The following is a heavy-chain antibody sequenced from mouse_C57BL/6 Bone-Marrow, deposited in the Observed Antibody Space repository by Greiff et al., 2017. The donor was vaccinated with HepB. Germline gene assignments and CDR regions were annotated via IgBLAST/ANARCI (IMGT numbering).Heavy chain of an antibody. J-gene: IGHJ3*01. CDR3: ARGGVLRPFAY. V-gene: IGHV1-63*01. CDR2: IYPGGGYT. CDR1: GYTFTNYW. D-gene: IGHD1-1*01. Sequence: QVQLQQSGAELVRPGTSVKMSCKASGYTFTNYWIGWAKQRPGHGLEWIGDIYPGGGYTNYNEKFKGKATLTADKSSSTAYMQFSSLTSEDSAIYYCARGGVLRPFAYWGQGTLVTVSA.